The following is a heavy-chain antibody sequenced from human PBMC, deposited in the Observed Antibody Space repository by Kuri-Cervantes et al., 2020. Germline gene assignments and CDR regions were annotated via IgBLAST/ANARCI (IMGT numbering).Heavy chain of an antibody. J-gene: IGHJ5*02. CDR2: INPNSGGT. CDR3: ARVHRWELLFRFDP. V-gene: IGHV1-2*02. Sequence: ASVKVSCKASGYTFTGYYMHWVRQAPGQGLEWMGWINPNSGGTNYAQKFQGRVTVTRDTSISTAYMELSRLRSDDTAVYYCARVHRWELLFRFDPWGQGTLVTVSS. CDR1: GYTFTGYY. D-gene: IGHD1-26*01.